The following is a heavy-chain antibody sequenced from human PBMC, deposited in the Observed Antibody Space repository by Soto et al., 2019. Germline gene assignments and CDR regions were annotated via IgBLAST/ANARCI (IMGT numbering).Heavy chain of an antibody. Sequence: GESLKISCEGSGYIFSNYWIGWVRQMPGKGLEWMGIIYPGDSDTRYSPSFQGQVTISADKSISTAYLQWSSLKASDTAMYYCARTSAAGKYYYGMDVWGQGTTVTVSS. D-gene: IGHD6-13*01. J-gene: IGHJ6*02. V-gene: IGHV5-51*01. CDR3: ARTSAAGKYYYGMDV. CDR1: GYIFSNYW. CDR2: IYPGDSDT.